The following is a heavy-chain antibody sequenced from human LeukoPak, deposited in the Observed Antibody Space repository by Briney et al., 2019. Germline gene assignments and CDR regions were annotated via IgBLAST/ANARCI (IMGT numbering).Heavy chain of an antibody. J-gene: IGHJ3*02. CDR1: GGSFSGYY. V-gene: IGHV4-34*01. D-gene: IGHD3-22*01. CDR2: INHSGST. CDR3: ARDASTYYYDSSGYYDAFDI. Sequence: SETLSLTCAVYGGSFSGYYWSWIRQPPGKGLEWIGEINHSGSTNYNPSLKSRVTTSVDTSKNQFTLKLSSVTAADTAVYYCARDASTYYYDSSGYYDAFDIWGQGTMVTVSS.